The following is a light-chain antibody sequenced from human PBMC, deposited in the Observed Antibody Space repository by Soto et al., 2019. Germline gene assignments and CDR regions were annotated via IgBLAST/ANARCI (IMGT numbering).Light chain of an antibody. CDR1: QSVSSN. CDR2: GAS. CDR3: QEYNNWPPWT. Sequence: EIVMTQSPATLSVSPGERATLSFRASQSVSSNLAWYQQKPGQAPRLLIYGASTRAADIPARFSGSGSGTEFTLTINSLQSEDFAVYYCQEYNNWPPWTFGQGTKVDIK. V-gene: IGKV3-15*01. J-gene: IGKJ1*01.